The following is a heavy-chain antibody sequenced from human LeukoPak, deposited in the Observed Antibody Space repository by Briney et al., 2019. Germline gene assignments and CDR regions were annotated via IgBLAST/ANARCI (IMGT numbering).Heavy chain of an antibody. D-gene: IGHD3-22*01. J-gene: IGHJ4*02. CDR1: VFTFSSYG. V-gene: IGHV3-30*02. CDR2: IRHDGSYQ. CDR3: AKNRDSSDYPRDFDF. Sequence: SGGSLRLSCAAFVFTFSSYGMHWVRQAPGKGLEWVAFIRHDGSYQQYADSVKGRFTVSRDNSKDMVYLQMNSLRTEDTAVYYCAKNRDSSDYPRDFDFWGQGTLVTVSS.